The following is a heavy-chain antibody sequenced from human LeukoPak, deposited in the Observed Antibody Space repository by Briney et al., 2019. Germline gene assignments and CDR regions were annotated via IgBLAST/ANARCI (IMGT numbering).Heavy chain of an antibody. CDR2: TRSKAYGGTT. Sequence: PGGSLRLSCTASGFTFGDYAMSWVRQAPGKGLEWVGFTRSKAYGGTTEYAASVKGRFTISRDDSKSIAYLQMNSLKTEDTAVYYCTRVGGSYTFDYWGQGTLVTVSS. J-gene: IGHJ4*02. CDR1: GFTFGDYA. CDR3: TRVGGSYTFDY. V-gene: IGHV3-49*04. D-gene: IGHD3-16*01.